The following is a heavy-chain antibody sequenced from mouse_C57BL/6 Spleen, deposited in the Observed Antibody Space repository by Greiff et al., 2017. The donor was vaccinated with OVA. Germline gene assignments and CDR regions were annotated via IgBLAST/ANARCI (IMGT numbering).Heavy chain of an antibody. J-gene: IGHJ3*01. CDR1: GYSITSGYY. Sequence: EVKLMESGPGLVKPSQSLFLTCSVTGYSITSGYYWNWIRQFPGNKLEWMGYISYDGSNNYNPSLKNRISITRDTSKNQFFLKLNSVTTEDTATYYCARGDYSFAYWGQGTLVTVSA. D-gene: IGHD1-1*02. V-gene: IGHV3-6*01. CDR2: ISYDGSN. CDR3: ARGDYSFAY.